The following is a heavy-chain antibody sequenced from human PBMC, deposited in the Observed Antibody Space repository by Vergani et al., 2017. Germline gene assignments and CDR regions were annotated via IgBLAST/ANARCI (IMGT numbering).Heavy chain of an antibody. D-gene: IGHD2-2*02. Sequence: QVQLVESGGGVVQPGGSLRLSCAASGFTFSSYGMHWVRQAPGKGLEWVAFIRYDGSNKYYADSVKGRFTISRDNSKNTLYLQMNSLRAEDTAVYYCAKDQRDIVVVAAAIAPHDGGYYYYGMDVWGQGTTVTVSS. V-gene: IGHV3-30*02. CDR2: IRYDGSNK. CDR1: GFTFSSYG. CDR3: AKDQRDIVVVAAAIAPHDGGYYYYGMDV. J-gene: IGHJ6*02.